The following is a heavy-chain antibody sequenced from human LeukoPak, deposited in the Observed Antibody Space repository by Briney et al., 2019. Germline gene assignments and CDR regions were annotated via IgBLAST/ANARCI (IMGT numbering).Heavy chain of an antibody. CDR1: GFTFSSYA. CDR2: ISGSGGST. J-gene: IGHJ6*04. D-gene: IGHD2-15*01. V-gene: IGHV3-23*01. CDR3: AKDIVVVVAATIGMDV. Sequence: GGSLRLSCAASGFTFSSYAMSWVRQAPGKGLEWVSAISGSGGSTYYADSVKGWFTISRDNSKNTLYLQMNSLRAEDTAVYYCAKDIVVVVAATIGMDVWGKGTTVTVSS.